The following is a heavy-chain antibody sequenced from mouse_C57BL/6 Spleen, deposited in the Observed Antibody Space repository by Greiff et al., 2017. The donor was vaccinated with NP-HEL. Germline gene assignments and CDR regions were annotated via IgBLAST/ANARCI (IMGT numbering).Heavy chain of an antibody. D-gene: IGHD2-10*01. CDR2: ISSGSSTI. CDR1: GFTFSDYG. Sequence: EVKVEESGGGLVKPGGSLKLSCAASGFTFSDYGMHWVRQAPEKGLEWVAYISSGSSTIYYADTVKGRFTISRDNAKNTLFLQMTSLRSEDTAMYYCAVAYPYFDYWGQGTTLTVSS. CDR3: AVAYPYFDY. V-gene: IGHV5-17*01. J-gene: IGHJ2*01.